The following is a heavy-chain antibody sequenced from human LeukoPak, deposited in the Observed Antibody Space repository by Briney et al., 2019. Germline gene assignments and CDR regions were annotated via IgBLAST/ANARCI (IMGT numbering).Heavy chain of an antibody. D-gene: IGHD3-16*02. Sequence: GGSLRLSCAASGFTFDDYAMHWVRQAPGKGLEWVSGISWNSGSIGYADSVKGRFTISRDNAKNSLYLEMNSLRGEDTVLYYCAKDKSEAYDYVCGSYRYTRDMGVAFHIWGQGTMVTVSS. J-gene: IGHJ3*02. CDR1: GFTFDDYA. CDR2: ISWNSGSI. CDR3: AKDKSEAYDYVCGSYRYTRDMGVAFHI. V-gene: IGHV3-9*01.